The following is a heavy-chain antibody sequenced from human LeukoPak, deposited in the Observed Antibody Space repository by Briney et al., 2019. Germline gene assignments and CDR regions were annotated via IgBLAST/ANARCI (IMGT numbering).Heavy chain of an antibody. CDR3: ARHPHDSGFGGVIVAPYFDY. Sequence: SETLSLTCSVSGGSINNYYWSWIRQPPGKELEWIGYIHYSGSTNYNPSLKSRVTISVDTSKNQFSLKLSSVTAADTAVYYCARHPHDSGFGGVIVAPYFDYWGQGTLVTVSS. CDR1: GGSINNYY. V-gene: IGHV4-59*08. CDR2: IHYSGST. J-gene: IGHJ4*02. D-gene: IGHD3-16*02.